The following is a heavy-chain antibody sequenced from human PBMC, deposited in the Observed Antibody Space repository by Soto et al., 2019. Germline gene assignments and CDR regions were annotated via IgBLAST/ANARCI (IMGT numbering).Heavy chain of an antibody. CDR2: IIPIFGTA. J-gene: IGHJ6*02. Sequence: GASVKVSCKASGGTFSSYAISWVRQAPGQGLEWMGGIIPIFGTANYAQKFQGRVTITADKSTSTAYMELSSLRSEDTAVYYCARLESGYRTRNYYYYGMDVWGQGTTVTVSS. V-gene: IGHV1-69*06. CDR1: GGTFSSYA. D-gene: IGHD3-3*01. CDR3: ARLESGYRTRNYYYYGMDV.